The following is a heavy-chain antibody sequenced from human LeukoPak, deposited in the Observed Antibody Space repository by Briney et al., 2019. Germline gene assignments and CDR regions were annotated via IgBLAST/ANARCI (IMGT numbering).Heavy chain of an antibody. J-gene: IGHJ5*02. CDR2: ISAYNGNT. CDR1: GYTFTSYG. V-gene: IGHV1-18*01. CDR3: ARDRDSYGYEFGWFDP. Sequence: ASVKVSCKASGYTFTSYGISWVRQAPGQGLEWMGWISAYNGNTNYAQKLQGRVTMTTDTSTSTAYMELRGLRSDDTAVYYCARDRDSYGYEFGWFDPWGQGTLVTVSS. D-gene: IGHD5-18*01.